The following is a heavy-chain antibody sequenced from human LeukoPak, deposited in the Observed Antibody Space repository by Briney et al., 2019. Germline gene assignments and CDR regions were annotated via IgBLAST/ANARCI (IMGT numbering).Heavy chain of an antibody. Sequence: ASVKVSCKASGYTFTSYGISRVRQAPGQGLEWMGWISAYNGNTNYAQKLQGRVTMTTDTSTSTAYMELRSLRSDDTAVYYCARGKRARSSGWPFDYWGQGTLVTVSS. CDR3: ARGKRARSSGWPFDY. D-gene: IGHD6-25*01. V-gene: IGHV1-18*01. CDR1: GYTFTSYG. J-gene: IGHJ4*02. CDR2: ISAYNGNT.